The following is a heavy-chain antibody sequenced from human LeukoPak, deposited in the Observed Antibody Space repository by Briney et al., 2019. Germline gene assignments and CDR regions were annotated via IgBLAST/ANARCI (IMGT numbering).Heavy chain of an antibody. CDR3: AGVRITTPTVRTLDY. J-gene: IGHJ4*02. CDR2: IYYTGST. CDR1: GGSMSTYY. D-gene: IGHD1-14*01. Sequence: SETLSLTCTVSGGSMSTYYWTWIRQPPGKGLEGIGFIYYTGSTNYNPSLKSRVTISVDTSKNQFSLKLSSVTAADTAVYYCAGVRITTPTVRTLDYWGQGTLVTVSS. V-gene: IGHV4-59*01.